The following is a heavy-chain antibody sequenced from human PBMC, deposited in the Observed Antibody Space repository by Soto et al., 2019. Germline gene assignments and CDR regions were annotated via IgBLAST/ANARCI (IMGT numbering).Heavy chain of an antibody. D-gene: IGHD1-26*01. J-gene: IGHJ4*02. CDR1: GGSISSSSYY. CDR3: AKGFGNYWAFDY. Sequence: PSETLSLTCTVSGGSISSSSYYWGWIRQPPGKGPEWIGSIYYSGSTYYNPSLKSRVTISVDTLYLQMNSLRAEDTAVYYCAKGFGNYWAFDYWGQGTLVTVSS. V-gene: IGHV4-39*02. CDR2: IYYSGST.